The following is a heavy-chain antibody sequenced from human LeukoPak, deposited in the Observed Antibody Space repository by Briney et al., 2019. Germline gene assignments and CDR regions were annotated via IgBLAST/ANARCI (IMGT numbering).Heavy chain of an antibody. CDR3: ARGLVVITPDDAFDI. CDR1: GFTFSSYS. Sequence: PGGSLRLSCAASGFTFSSYSMNWVRQAPGKGLEWVSSISSSSSYIYYADSVKGRFTISRDNAKNSLYLQMNSLRAEDTAVYYCARGLVVITPDDAFDIWGQGTMVTVSS. J-gene: IGHJ3*02. CDR2: ISSSSSYI. D-gene: IGHD3-22*01. V-gene: IGHV3-21*01.